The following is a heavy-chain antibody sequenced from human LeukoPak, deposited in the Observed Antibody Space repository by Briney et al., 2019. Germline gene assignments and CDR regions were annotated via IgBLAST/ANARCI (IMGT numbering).Heavy chain of an antibody. J-gene: IGHJ5*02. CDR1: GGSISSYY. Sequence: SGTLSLTCTVSGGSISSYYWSWIRQPPGKGLEWIGYIYYSGSTNYNPSLKSRVTISVDTSKNQFSLKLSSVTAADTAVYYCARGSLYDFWSGYYWFDPGAREPWSPSPQ. CDR2: IYYSGST. D-gene: IGHD3-3*01. V-gene: IGHV4-59*01. CDR3: ARGSLYDFWSGYYWFDP.